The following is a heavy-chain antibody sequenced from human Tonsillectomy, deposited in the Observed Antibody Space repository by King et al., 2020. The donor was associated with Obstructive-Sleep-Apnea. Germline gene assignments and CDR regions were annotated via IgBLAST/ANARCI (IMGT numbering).Heavy chain of an antibody. CDR3: ARLRSRDLFVGSQFDL. V-gene: IGHV3-11*01. CDR1: GFAFRDFY. J-gene: IGHJ5*02. Sequence: QLVQSGGGVVKPGGSLRLSCEASGFAFRDFYMSWIRQPPGKGLDWISYISSSTYTVYYPDSVKGRFTASRDNAKNSLFLQMNNLRAEDTAVYYCARLRSRDLFVGSQFDLWGQGILVTVSS. D-gene: IGHD3/OR15-3a*01. CDR2: ISSSTYTV.